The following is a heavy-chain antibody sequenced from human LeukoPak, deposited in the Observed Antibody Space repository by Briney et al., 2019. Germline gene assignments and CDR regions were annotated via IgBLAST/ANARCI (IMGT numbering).Heavy chain of an antibody. Sequence: GGSLRLSCAASGFTFSSYSMNWVRQAPGKGLEWVSYISSSSGTIYYADSVKGRFTISRDNAKNSLYLQMNSLRAEDTAVYYCARDGRGLGNYFDYWGQGTLVTVSS. J-gene: IGHJ4*02. CDR2: ISSSSGTI. CDR1: GFTFSSYS. V-gene: IGHV3-48*01. CDR3: ARDGRGLGNYFDY. D-gene: IGHD3-10*01.